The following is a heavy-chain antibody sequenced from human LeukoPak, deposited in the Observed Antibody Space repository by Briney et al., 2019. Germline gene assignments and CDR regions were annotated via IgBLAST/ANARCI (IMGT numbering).Heavy chain of an antibody. CDR1: GFTFSSYW. CDR2: INSDGSST. CDR3: ARDLIDGYNLYYYYGMDV. Sequence: GGSLRLSCAASGFTFSSYWMHWVRQAPGKGLVWVSRINSDGSSTSYADSVKDRFTISRDNAKNTLYLQMNSLRAEDTAVYYCARDLIDGYNLYYYYGMDVWGQGTTVTVSS. D-gene: IGHD5-24*01. V-gene: IGHV3-74*01. J-gene: IGHJ6*02.